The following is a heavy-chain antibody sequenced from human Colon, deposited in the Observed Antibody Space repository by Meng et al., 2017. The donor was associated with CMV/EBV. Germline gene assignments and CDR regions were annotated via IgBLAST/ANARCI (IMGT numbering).Heavy chain of an antibody. CDR2: ISSNGGST. J-gene: IGHJ4*02. V-gene: IGHV3-64*02. CDR3: ARDRVTGYFGDYYFDY. Sequence: GGSLRLSCAASGFTFSNYAMHWVRQAPGKGLEYVSAISSNGGSTYYADSVKGRFTISRDNSKNTLYLQMGSMRAEDMAVYYCARDRVTGYFGDYYFDYWGQGTLVTVSS. CDR1: GFTFSNYA. D-gene: IGHD1-20*01.